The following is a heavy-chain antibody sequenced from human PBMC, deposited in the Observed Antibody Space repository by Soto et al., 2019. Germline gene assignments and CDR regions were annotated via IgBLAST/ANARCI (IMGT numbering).Heavy chain of an antibody. J-gene: IGHJ3*01. D-gene: IGHD3-3*01. CDR3: AREGILGLFDAYDL. Sequence: AAVKVSCKASVFTSSGISWVRQAPGQRLEWMGWISTHNGNTIYAQKFQGRVIMTMDTSTTTVYMELRSLRPDDTAVYLCAREGILGLFDAYDLWGQGTMVTVSS. CDR2: ISTHNGNT. V-gene: IGHV1-18*04. CDR1: VFTSSG.